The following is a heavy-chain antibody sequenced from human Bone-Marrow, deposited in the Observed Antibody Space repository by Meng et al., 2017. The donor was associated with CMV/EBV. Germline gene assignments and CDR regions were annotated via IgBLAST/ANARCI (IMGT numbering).Heavy chain of an antibody. CDR3: ARVGRETNYYYGMDV. D-gene: IGHD3-16*01. J-gene: IGHJ6*02. CDR1: GFTFSSYA. Sequence: GGPLRLSCAASGFTFSSYAMSWVRQAPGKGLEWVAVISYDGSNKYYADSVKGRFAISRDNSKNTLYLQMNSLRAEDTAVYYCARVGRETNYYYGMDVWGQGTTVTVSS. V-gene: IGHV3-30*09. CDR2: ISYDGSNK.